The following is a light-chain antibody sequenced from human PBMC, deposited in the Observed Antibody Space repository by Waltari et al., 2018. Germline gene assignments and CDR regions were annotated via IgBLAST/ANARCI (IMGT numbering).Light chain of an antibody. CDR1: SSTIRSKS. J-gene: IGLJ3*02. Sequence: QSVLTQPPSVSDPPRPRVTISGSGRSSTIRSKSLNWYQQPPGKAPKLPIYYEYMLPSGVSDRVSGSKSGTSASLAISGLQSEDEADYYCAAWDDSLNAWVFGGGTKLTVL. CDR3: AAWDDSLNAWV. V-gene: IGLV1-36*01. CDR2: YEY.